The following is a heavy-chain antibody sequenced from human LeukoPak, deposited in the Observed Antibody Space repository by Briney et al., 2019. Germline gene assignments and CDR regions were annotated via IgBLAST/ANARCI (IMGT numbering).Heavy chain of an antibody. CDR1: GVTVRSGA. J-gene: IGHJ6*03. CDR2: IVDTGDGT. V-gene: IGHV3-23*01. Sequence: GGSLRLSCSACGVTVRSGAVRWVRQTPGKGKEGVSTIVDTGDGTFYAECVRGRFTISRDSSKNTLYLQMNSLRADDTAVYYCAKERGHPLPNYHMDVWGKGTTVTVSS. CDR3: AKERGHPLPNYHMDV. D-gene: IGHD4/OR15-4a*01.